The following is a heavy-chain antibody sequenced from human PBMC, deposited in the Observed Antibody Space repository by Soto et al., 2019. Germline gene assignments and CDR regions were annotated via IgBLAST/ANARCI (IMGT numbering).Heavy chain of an antibody. CDR3: ARSYEGVLIPFDY. Sequence: QVQLVQSGAEVKKPGASVKISCKASGYTFTSYYIHWVRQAPGQGLEWMGVITPSGGSTSYTQNFQGRVSKTRDTSTSTVFMELSSLRSEDTAVYYCARSYEGVLIPFDYWGQGTLVTVSS. V-gene: IGHV1-46*01. CDR2: ITPSGGST. J-gene: IGHJ4*02. CDR1: GYTFTSYY. D-gene: IGHD3-16*01.